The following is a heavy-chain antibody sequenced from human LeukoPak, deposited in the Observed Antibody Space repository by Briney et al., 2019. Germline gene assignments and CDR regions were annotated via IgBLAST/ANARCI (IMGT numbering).Heavy chain of an antibody. J-gene: IGHJ4*02. V-gene: IGHV3-21*01. Sequence: GGSLRLSCAASGFTFSSYSMNWVRQAPGKGLEWVSSISSSSYIYYADSVKGRFTISRDNAKNSLYLQMNSLRAEDTAVYYCARQGEYCSSTSCYTGYWGQGTLVTVSS. CDR1: GFTFSSYS. CDR2: ISSSSYI. D-gene: IGHD2-2*02. CDR3: ARQGEYCSSTSCYTGY.